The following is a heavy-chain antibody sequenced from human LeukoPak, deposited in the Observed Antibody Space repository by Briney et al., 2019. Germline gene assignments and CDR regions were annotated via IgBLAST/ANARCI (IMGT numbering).Heavy chain of an antibody. CDR3: GHGWDAMWEDAFDI. CDR1: GFSLSTTGVG. V-gene: IGHV2-5*01. CDR2: IYWKDDK. Sequence: SGPTLVKPTQTLTLTCTFSGFSLSTTGVGVGWIRQPPGKALDWIAVIYWKDDKRYSRSLKSRLTITKDNPKNQVVLTMTDMDPVDTASYYCGHGWDAMWEDAFDIWGEGTMVTVSS. J-gene: IGHJ3*02. D-gene: IGHD1-26*01.